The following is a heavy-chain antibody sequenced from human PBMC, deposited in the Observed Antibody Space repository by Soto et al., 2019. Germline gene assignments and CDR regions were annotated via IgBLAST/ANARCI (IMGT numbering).Heavy chain of an antibody. CDR3: AKDDTGGSGWYLLDY. D-gene: IGHD6-19*01. CDR2: INTGNGNT. V-gene: IGHV1-3*04. CDR1: GYTFNSYA. J-gene: IGHJ4*02. Sequence: ASVKVSCKASGYTFNSYAIHWVRQAPGQRLEWMGWINTGNGNTKYSQKFQGRVTITRDTSASTAYMELSSLRSEDTAVYYCAKDDTGGSGWYLLDYWGQGTVVTVSS.